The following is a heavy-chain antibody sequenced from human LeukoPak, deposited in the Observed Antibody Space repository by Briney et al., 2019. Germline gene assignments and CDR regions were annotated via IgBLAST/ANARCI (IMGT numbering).Heavy chain of an antibody. Sequence: GESLKISCKASGYSFTNYWIAWVRQMPGKGLEWMGMTYPGDSDTRYSPSFQGQVTISADKSISTTYLQWSGLKASDTAMYYCARRSAAAGTNAFDIWGQGTMVTVSS. J-gene: IGHJ3*02. D-gene: IGHD6-13*01. CDR1: GYSFTNYW. CDR2: TYPGDSDT. CDR3: ARRSAAAGTNAFDI. V-gene: IGHV5-51*01.